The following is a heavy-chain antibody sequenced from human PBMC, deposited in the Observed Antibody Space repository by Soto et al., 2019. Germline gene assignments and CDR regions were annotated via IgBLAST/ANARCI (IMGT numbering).Heavy chain of an antibody. CDR2: IYYSGST. Sequence: TSETLSLTCTVSGGSISSYYWSWIRQPPGKGLEWIGYIYYSGSTNYNPSLKSRVTISVDTSKNQFSLKLSSVTAADTAVYYCAQLVRTIWFDPWGQGTLVTAPQ. V-gene: IGHV4-59*08. J-gene: IGHJ5*02. CDR3: AQLVRTIWFDP. CDR1: GGSISSYY. D-gene: IGHD6-6*01.